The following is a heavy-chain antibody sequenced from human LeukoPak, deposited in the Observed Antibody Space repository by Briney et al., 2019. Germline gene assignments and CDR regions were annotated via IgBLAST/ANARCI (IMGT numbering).Heavy chain of an antibody. D-gene: IGHD6-19*01. J-gene: IGHJ4*02. V-gene: IGHV4-4*07. CDR2: IYTSGST. Sequence: PSETLSLACTVSGGSISSYYWSWIRQPARKGLEWIGRIYTSGSTNYNPSLKSRVTMSVDTSKNQFSLKLSPVTAADTAVYYCARERVAVSWYFDYWGQGTLVTVSS. CDR3: ARERVAVSWYFDY. CDR1: GGSISSYY.